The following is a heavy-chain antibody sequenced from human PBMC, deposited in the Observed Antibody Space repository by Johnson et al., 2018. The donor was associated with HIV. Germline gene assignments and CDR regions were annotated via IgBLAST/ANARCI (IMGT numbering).Heavy chain of an antibody. CDR3: AKDPSVYISMMEVSRGAFDI. CDR2: ISYDGSNK. J-gene: IGHJ3*02. Sequence: QMLLVESGGGVVQPGRSLRLSCAASGFTFNSYGMHWVRQAPGKGLEWVAVISYDGSNKYYADSVKGRFTISRDNSKNTLYLQMNSLRVEDTAVYYCAKDPSVYISMMEVSRGAFDIWGQGTKVTVSS. D-gene: IGHD3-22*01. V-gene: IGHV3-30*18. CDR1: GFTFNSYG.